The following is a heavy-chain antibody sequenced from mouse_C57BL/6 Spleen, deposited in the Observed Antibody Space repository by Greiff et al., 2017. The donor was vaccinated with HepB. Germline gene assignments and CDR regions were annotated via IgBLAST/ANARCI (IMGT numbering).Heavy chain of an antibody. CDR1: GFTFSDYY. J-gene: IGHJ4*01. CDR2: INYDGSST. CDR3: ARERGITTVVDAMDY. Sequence: EVKLVESEGGLVQPGSSMKLSCTASGFTFSDYYMAWVRQVPEKGLEWVANINYDGSSTYYLDSLKSRFIISRDNAKNILYLQMSSLKSEDTATYYCARERGITTVVDAMDYWGQGTSVTVSS. V-gene: IGHV5-16*01. D-gene: IGHD1-1*01.